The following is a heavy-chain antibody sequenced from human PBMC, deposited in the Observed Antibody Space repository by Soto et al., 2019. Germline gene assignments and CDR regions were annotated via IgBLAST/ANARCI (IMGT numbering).Heavy chain of an antibody. Sequence: EVQLLESGGGLVQPRGSLRLSCAASGFTFSSYAMIWVRQAPGKGLEWVSSISGSGGRTYYADSVKGRFTVSRDNSKNRLYLQMDSLRAEDTSVYYCAKDAGCGANANVAEYFHPWGQGTLVTVSS. CDR2: ISGSGGRT. J-gene: IGHJ1*01. V-gene: IGHV3-23*01. CDR3: AKDAGCGANANVAEYFHP. D-gene: IGHD2-15*01. CDR1: GFTFSSYA.